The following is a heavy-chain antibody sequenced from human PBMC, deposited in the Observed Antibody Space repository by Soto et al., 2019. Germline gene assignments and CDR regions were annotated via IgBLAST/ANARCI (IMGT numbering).Heavy chain of an antibody. Sequence: PSETLSHTCTVSGGSSSSYHWSWIRQSPGKGLEWIGYTSNSAPTIYSPSLKSRVTISADTSKNQFSLRLSSVTAADTAVYFCARLFRDVYTAVAYWGQGALVTVSS. J-gene: IGHJ4*02. CDR3: ARLFRDVYTAVAY. V-gene: IGHV4-59*08. CDR2: TSNSAPT. D-gene: IGHD3-3*01. CDR1: GGSSSSYH.